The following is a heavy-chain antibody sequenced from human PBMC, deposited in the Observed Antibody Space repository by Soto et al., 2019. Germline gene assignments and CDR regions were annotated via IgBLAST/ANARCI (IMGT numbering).Heavy chain of an antibody. CDR2: IYYSGST. D-gene: IGHD3-3*01. J-gene: IGHJ4*02. Sequence: SETLSLTWTVSGGSISSSSYYWGWILQPPGKGLECIGSIYYSGSTYYNPSLKNRVTISVDTSKNQFSLKLSSVTPADTAVYYCAGYYDFWSGYYTTGAYFDYWGQGTLVTVSS. CDR1: GGSISSSSYY. CDR3: AGYYDFWSGYYTTGAYFDY. V-gene: IGHV4-39*01.